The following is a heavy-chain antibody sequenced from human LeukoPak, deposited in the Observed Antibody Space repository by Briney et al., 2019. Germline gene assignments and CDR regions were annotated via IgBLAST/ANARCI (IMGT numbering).Heavy chain of an antibody. CDR2: ISSSSSYI. V-gene: IGHV3-21*01. Sequence: GGSLRLSCAASGFTFSSYSMNWVRQAPGKGLEWVSSISSSSSYIYYADSVKGRSTISRDNAKNSLYLQMNSLRAEDTAVYYCARDDAYCSGGSCYTRVLDYWGQGTLVTVSS. D-gene: IGHD2-15*01. J-gene: IGHJ4*02. CDR1: GFTFSSYS. CDR3: ARDDAYCSGGSCYTRVLDY.